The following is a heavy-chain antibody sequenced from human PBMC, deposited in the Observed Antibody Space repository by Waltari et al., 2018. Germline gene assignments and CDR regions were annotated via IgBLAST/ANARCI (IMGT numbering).Heavy chain of an antibody. D-gene: IGHD1-26*01. V-gene: IGHV3-48*04. CDR3: ARGMVGAAYFDC. J-gene: IGHJ4*02. Sequence: EVQLVESGGGLVQPGGSLRLSCVASGFTFSSYSMNWVRQAPGKGLEWVSYISSSSTINYADSVKCRFTISRDSSKNLLYLQMNRLSAEDAAVYYCARGMVGAAYFDCWGQGALVSVSS. CDR1: GFTFSSYS. CDR2: ISSSSTI.